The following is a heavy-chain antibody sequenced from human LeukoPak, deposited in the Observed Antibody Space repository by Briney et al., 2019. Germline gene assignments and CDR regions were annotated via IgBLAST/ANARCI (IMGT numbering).Heavy chain of an antibody. CDR1: GFTVSSNH. V-gene: IGHV3-53*01. CDR3: ARDSSSHYYFDY. J-gene: IGHJ4*02. CDR2: IYSGGTT. Sequence: GGSLRLSCVASGFTVSSNHMNWVRQAPGKGLEWVSIIYSGGTTYYADSVKGRFTISRDNSKNTLYLQMNSLRAEDTAVYYCARDSSSHYYFDYWGQGTLVTVSS. D-gene: IGHD2-2*01.